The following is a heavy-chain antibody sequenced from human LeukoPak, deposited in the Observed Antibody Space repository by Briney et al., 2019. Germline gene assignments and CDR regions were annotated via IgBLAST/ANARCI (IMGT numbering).Heavy chain of an antibody. J-gene: IGHJ4*02. D-gene: IGHD6-19*01. CDR1: GFTFSSYS. CDR3: ASRSVAGTDY. V-gene: IGHV3-21*01. Sequence: GGSLRLSCAASGFTFSSYSMNWVRQAPGKGLEWVSSISSSSSYIYYADSVKGRFTISRDNAKNSLYLQMNSLRAEDTAVYYCASRSVAGTDYWGQGTLVTVSS. CDR2: ISSSSSYI.